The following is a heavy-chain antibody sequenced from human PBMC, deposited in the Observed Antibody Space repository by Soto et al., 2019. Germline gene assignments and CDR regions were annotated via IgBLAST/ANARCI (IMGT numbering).Heavy chain of an antibody. J-gene: IGHJ6*02. CDR1: GGTFNSHT. CDR2: IMPMFGVT. Sequence: QVQLVQSGAEVKKPGSSVKVSCRASGGTFNSHTISWVRQAPGQGLEWMGGIMPMFGVTNYARKFQGRLTMTANESTTTAYMEVSSLTSDDTVVYYCAGEGVTSSMSLPWMGYHYYGLDVWGQGTTVIVSS. CDR3: AGEGVTSSMSLPWMGYHYYGLDV. D-gene: IGHD2-2*01. V-gene: IGHV1-69*12.